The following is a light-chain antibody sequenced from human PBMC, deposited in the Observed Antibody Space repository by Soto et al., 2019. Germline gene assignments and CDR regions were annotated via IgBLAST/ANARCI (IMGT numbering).Light chain of an antibody. CDR1: SSDVGGYNY. J-gene: IGLJ1*01. CDR2: EVN. CDR3: SSYTSSGLYV. V-gene: IGLV2-14*01. Sequence: SVLAQPASMXVSPGHSITLSCTGTSSDVGGYNYVCWYQQYLGKAQKLMIFEVNSRPEGVSNRFYGSKSGKTASLTISGLQAEDEADYYCSSYTSSGLYVFGTGTKVPVL.